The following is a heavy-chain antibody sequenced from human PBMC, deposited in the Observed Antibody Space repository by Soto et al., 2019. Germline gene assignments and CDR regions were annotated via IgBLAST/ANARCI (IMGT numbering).Heavy chain of an antibody. D-gene: IGHD5-18*01. CDR3: VSDRGYGHASVPYS. J-gene: IGHJ4*02. CDR1: GFTFSSYG. CDR2: ISYDGGLQ. Sequence: QAQLVESGGGVVQPGRSLRLSCAASGFTFSSYGMHWVRQAPGTGLGWVAVISYDGGLQHYADSVKGRFTISRDNSKNLVLLQMNSLRAEDTAVYYCVSDRGYGHASVPYSWGQGNLVSVSS. V-gene: IGHV3-30*03.